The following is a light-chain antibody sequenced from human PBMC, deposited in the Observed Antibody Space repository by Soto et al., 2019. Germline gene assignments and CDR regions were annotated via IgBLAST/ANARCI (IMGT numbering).Light chain of an antibody. CDR3: QQYYSFPLT. V-gene: IGKV1-39*01. Sequence: DIQITQSPSSLSASLGDRVTITCRVSQSISRHLTWYPQKPGKAPRLLIYAASTLQSGVPSRFSGSGSGTDFTLTISCLQSEDFATYYCQQYYSFPLTFGGGTKADIK. J-gene: IGKJ4*01. CDR2: AAS. CDR1: QSISRH.